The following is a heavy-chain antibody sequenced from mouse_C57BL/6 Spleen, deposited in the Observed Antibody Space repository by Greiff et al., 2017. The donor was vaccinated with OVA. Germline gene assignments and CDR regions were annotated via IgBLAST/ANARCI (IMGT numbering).Heavy chain of an antibody. CDR2: IDPSDSYT. V-gene: IGHV1-69*01. D-gene: IGHD1-1*01. J-gene: IGHJ3*01. CDR1: GYTFTSYW. CDR3: ARSGDYYGSSYEAWFAY. Sequence: QVQLKQPGAELVMPGASVKLSCKASGYTFTSYWMHWVKQRPGQGLEWIGEIDPSDSYTNYNQKFKGKSTLTVDKSSSTAYMQLSSLTSEDSAVYYCARSGDYYGSSYEAWFAYWGQGTLVTVSA.